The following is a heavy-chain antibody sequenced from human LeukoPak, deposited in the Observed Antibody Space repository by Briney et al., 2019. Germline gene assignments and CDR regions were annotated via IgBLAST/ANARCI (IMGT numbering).Heavy chain of an antibody. CDR2: ISSTSSYI. Sequence: GGSLRLSCAASGFTFRDYYMSWIREAPGKGVEWVSFISSTSSYIKDADSVKGRFTISRDNAKKSLYLQMNSLRAEDTAVYYCARDSSGWSVDYWGQGTLVTVSS. D-gene: IGHD6-19*01. CDR3: ARDSSGWSVDY. V-gene: IGHV3-11*05. CDR1: GFTFRDYY. J-gene: IGHJ4*02.